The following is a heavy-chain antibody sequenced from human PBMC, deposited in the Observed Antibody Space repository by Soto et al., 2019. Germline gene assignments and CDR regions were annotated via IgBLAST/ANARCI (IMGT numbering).Heavy chain of an antibody. CDR1: GYTFTSYA. J-gene: IGHJ3*02. Sequence: ASVKVSCKASGYTFTSYAMHWVRQAPGQRPEWMGWINAGNGNTKYSQKFQGRVTITTDESTSTAYMELSSLRSEDTAVYYCARAGATGYDFWSGPRTAFDIWGQGTMVTVSS. CDR3: ARAGATGYDFWSGPRTAFDI. CDR2: INAGNGNT. D-gene: IGHD3-3*01. V-gene: IGHV1-3*01.